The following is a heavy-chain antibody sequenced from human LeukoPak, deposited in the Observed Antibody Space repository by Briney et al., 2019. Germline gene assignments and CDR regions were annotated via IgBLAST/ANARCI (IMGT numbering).Heavy chain of an antibody. CDR2: IYYSGST. J-gene: IGHJ3*02. CDR3: ARAPAPPLIVVVRRNLVSYAFDI. Sequence: SETLSLTCTVSGGSISSGDYYWSWIRQPPGKGLEWIGYIYYSGSTYYNPSLKSRVTISADTSKNQFSLKLSSVTAADTAVYYCARAPAPPLIVVVRRNLVSYAFDIWGQGTMVTVSS. D-gene: IGHD3-22*01. V-gene: IGHV4-30-4*08. CDR1: GGSISSGDYY.